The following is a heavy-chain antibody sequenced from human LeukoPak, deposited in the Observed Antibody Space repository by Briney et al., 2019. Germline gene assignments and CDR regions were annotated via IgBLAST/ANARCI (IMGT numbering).Heavy chain of an antibody. CDR3: ARTGTYCSGGTCYYPY. V-gene: IGHV1-2*02. CDR1: GYTFTGYY. CDR2: INPHSGDT. J-gene: IGHJ4*02. D-gene: IGHD2-15*01. Sequence: ASVKVSCKASGYTFTGYYMHWVRQAPGQVLEWMGWINPHSGDTNYAQKFQGRVTMTRDTSITTAYMELSSLTSDDTAVYYCARTGTYCSGGTCYYPYWGQGSLVTVSS.